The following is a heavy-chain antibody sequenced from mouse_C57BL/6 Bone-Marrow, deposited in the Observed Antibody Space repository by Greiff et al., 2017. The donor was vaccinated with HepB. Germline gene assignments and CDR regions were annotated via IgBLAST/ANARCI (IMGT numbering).Heavy chain of an antibody. CDR2: INPSSGYT. CDR3: ARPTPYYFDY. D-gene: IGHD2-10*01. Sequence: LVESGAELARPGASVKMSCKASGYTFTSYTMHWVKQRPGQGLEWIGYINPSSGYTKYNQKFKDKATLTADKSSSTAYMQLSSLTSEDSAVYYCARPTPYYFDYWGQGTTLTVSS. CDR1: GYTFTSYT. J-gene: IGHJ2*01. V-gene: IGHV1-4*01.